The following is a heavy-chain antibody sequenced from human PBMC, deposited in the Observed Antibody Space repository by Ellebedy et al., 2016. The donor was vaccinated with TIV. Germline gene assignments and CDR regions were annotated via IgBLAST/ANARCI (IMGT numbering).Heavy chain of an antibody. V-gene: IGHV5-51*01. CDR2: IYPGDSDT. J-gene: IGHJ4*02. CDR1: GYSFTTYW. CDR3: ARCGYNSIGKDY. Sequence: GESLKISWEGSGYSFTTYWIGWVRQMPGEGLEWRGFIYPGDSDTRYSPSFKGQVNISADKSIRTAYLQWSSLKASDTAMYYCARCGYNSIGKDYWGQGTLVSVSS. D-gene: IGHD6-25*01.